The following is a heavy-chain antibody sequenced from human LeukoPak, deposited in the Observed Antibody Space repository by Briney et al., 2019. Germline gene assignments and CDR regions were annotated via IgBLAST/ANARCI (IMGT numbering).Heavy chain of an antibody. V-gene: IGHV3-30*03. J-gene: IGHJ6*02. CDR1: GFTFSSYG. Sequence: GGSLRLSCAASGFTFSSYGMHWVRQAPGMGLEWVAVISYDGSNKYYADSVKGRFTISRDNSKNTLYLQMNSLRAEDTAVYYCARGMSGYYGMDVWGQGTTVTVSS. CDR2: ISYDGSNK. CDR3: ARGMSGYYGMDV.